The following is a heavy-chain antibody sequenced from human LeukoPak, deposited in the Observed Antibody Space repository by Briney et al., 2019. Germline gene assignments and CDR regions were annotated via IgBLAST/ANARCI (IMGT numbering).Heavy chain of an antibody. J-gene: IGHJ4*02. CDR1: GFTFSSYW. CDR2: IKQDGSEK. V-gene: IGHV3-7*01. D-gene: IGHD3-10*01. Sequence: PGGSLRLSCAASGFTFSSYWMSWVRQAPGKGLEWVANIKQDGSEKYYVDSVKGRFTISRDNAKNSLYLQMNSLRAEDTAVYYCARSPLYSSGSYYSYYFDYWGQGTLVTVSS. CDR3: ARSPLYSSGSYYSYYFDY.